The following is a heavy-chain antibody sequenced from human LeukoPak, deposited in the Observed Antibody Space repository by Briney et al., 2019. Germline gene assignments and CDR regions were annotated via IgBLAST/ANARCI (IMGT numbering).Heavy chain of an antibody. Sequence: SETLSLTCTVSGGSISTYYWSWIRQPPGKGLEWIGYIYYSGSTNYNPSLTSRVTMSVDTSKNQFSLKLSSVTAADTAVYYCARGRSSSWEGWFDPWGQGTLVTVSS. CDR3: ARGRSSSWEGWFDP. J-gene: IGHJ5*02. D-gene: IGHD6-13*01. CDR2: IYYSGST. V-gene: IGHV4-59*01. CDR1: GGSISTYY.